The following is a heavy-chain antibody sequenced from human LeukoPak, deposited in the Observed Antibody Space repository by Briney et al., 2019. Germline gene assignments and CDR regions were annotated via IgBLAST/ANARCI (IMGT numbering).Heavy chain of an antibody. CDR2: ISPYNGNT. D-gene: IGHD6-13*01. Sequence: ASVKVSCKASDYTFNSYGISWVRQAPGQGLEWMGWISPYNGNTNYAQKFQGRVTMTTDTSTTTAYMELRSLGSDDTAVYYCARAPRGSSTWYIVYWGQGTLVTVSS. CDR3: ARAPRGSSTWYIVY. J-gene: IGHJ4*02. CDR1: DYTFNSYG. V-gene: IGHV1-18*01.